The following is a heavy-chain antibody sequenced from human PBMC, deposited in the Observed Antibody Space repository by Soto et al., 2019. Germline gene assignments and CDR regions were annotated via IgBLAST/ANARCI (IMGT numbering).Heavy chain of an antibody. CDR3: ASSPKYPSGDPYWYFDL. J-gene: IGHJ2*01. D-gene: IGHD1-26*01. Sequence: SETLSLTCTVSGGSISSYYWSWIRQPPGKGLEWIGYIYYSGSTNYNPSLKSRVTISVDTSKNQFSLKLSSVTAADTAVYYCASSPKYPSGDPYWYFDLWGRGTLVT. V-gene: IGHV4-59*08. CDR1: GGSISSYY. CDR2: IYYSGST.